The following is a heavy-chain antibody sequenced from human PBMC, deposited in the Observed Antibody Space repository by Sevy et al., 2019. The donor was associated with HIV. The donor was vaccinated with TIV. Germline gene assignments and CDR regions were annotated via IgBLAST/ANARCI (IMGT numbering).Heavy chain of an antibody. CDR2: IRDSGEST. J-gene: IGHJ3*02. D-gene: IGHD3-3*01. CDR3: ATGGDFWSGYSNDAFDI. Sequence: GSLRLSCAASGFTFSSYAMSWFRQAPGKGLEWVSTIRDSGESTYNADSVKGRFTISRDNSKNTLYLQMNSLRADDTAVYYCATGGDFWSGYSNDAFDIWGPGTMVTVSS. CDR1: GFTFSSYA. V-gene: IGHV3-23*01.